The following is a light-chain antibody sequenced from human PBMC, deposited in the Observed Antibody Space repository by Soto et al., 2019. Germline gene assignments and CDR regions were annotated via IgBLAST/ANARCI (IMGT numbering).Light chain of an antibody. J-gene: IGLJ3*02. CDR1: SGSVSTNYY. Sequence: QAVVTQEPSFSVSPGGTVTLTCGLNSGSVSTNYYPAWYQQTPGQAPRALIYHTNTRSTGVADRFSGSILGNKAALTVSGAQADDESDYYCVLYISGGTWVFGGGTKLTV. V-gene: IGLV8-61*01. CDR2: HTN. CDR3: VLYISGGTWV.